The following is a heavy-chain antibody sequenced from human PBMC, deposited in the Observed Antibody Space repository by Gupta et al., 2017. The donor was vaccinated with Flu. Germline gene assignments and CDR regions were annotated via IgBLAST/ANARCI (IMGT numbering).Heavy chain of an antibody. D-gene: IGHD6-13*01. V-gene: IGHV3-73*01. CDR3: TTAAKYYFDY. J-gene: IGHJ4*01. Sequence: TFSGAAMHWVRQASGKGLEWVGRIRSKANSYATAYAASVKGRFTISRDDSKNTAYLQMNSLKTEDTAVYYCTTAAKYYFDYWGQGTLVTVSS. CDR1: TFSGAA. CDR2: IRSKANSYAT.